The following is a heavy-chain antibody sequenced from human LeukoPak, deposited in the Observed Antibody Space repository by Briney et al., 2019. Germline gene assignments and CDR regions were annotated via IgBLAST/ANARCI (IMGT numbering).Heavy chain of an antibody. CDR3: ARHWGQQLVFDY. CDR2: IYYSGST. J-gene: IGHJ4*02. V-gene: IGHV4-39*07. Sequence: SETLSLTCTVSGGSINSSSYYWGWIRQPPGKGLEWIGTIYYSGSTYYNPSLKSRVTISVDKSKNQFSLKPSSVTAADTAVYYCARHWGQQLVFDYWGQGTLVTVSS. D-gene: IGHD6-13*01. CDR1: GGSINSSSYY.